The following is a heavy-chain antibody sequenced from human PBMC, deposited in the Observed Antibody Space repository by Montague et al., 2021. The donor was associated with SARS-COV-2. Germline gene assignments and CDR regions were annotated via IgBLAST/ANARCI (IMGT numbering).Heavy chain of an antibody. J-gene: IGHJ6*02. D-gene: IGHD5-24*01. CDR2: IYYSGST. Sequence: IYYSGSTYYNPSLKSRVTISVDTSKNQFSLKLSSVTAADTAVYYCAGAFTEWLRYYGMDVWCQGTTGTVSS. CDR3: AGAFTEWLRYYGMDV. V-gene: IGHV4-39*01.